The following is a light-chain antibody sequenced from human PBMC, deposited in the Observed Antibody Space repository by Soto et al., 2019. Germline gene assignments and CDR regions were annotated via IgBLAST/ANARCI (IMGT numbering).Light chain of an antibody. J-gene: IGLJ1*01. CDR1: SSDVGGYSL. Sequence: QSALTQPASVSGSPGQSITSSCTGTSSDVGGYSLVSWYQQYPDKAPKLMIFDVNTRPSGVSNRFSGSKSGNTASLTISGLQAEDEADYYCSSYKSSSTLPYVFGTGTKLTVL. CDR3: SSYKSSSTLPYV. V-gene: IGLV2-14*01. CDR2: DVN.